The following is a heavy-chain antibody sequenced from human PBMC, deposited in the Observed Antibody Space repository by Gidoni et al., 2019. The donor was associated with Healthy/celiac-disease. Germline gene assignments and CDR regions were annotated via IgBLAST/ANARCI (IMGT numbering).Heavy chain of an antibody. CDR3: ARGRSRNPRIVVVVAATGFDY. CDR1: GGSFSGYY. CDR2: INHSGST. J-gene: IGHJ4*02. V-gene: IGHV4-34*01. Sequence: QVQLQPWGAGLLKPSATLSLTCAVYGGSFSGYYWSWIRQPPGKGLEWIGEINHSGSTNYNPSLKSRVTISVDTSKNQFSLKLSSVTAADTAVYYCARGRSRNPRIVVVVAATGFDYWGQGTLVTVSS. D-gene: IGHD2-15*01.